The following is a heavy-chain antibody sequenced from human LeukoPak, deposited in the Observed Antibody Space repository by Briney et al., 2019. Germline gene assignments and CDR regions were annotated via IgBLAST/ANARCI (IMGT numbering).Heavy chain of an antibody. CDR2: IYHSGSA. D-gene: IGHD3-16*01. Sequence: PSETLSLTCTVSDFSISTGYYWVWIRQPPGKGLEWIGSIYHSGSAYYNPSLKSRVTISVDTSKNQFSLKLSSVTAADTAVYYCATALPGEPFDIWGQGTVVTVSS. J-gene: IGHJ3*02. CDR1: DFSISTGYY. CDR3: ATALPGEPFDI. V-gene: IGHV4-38-2*02.